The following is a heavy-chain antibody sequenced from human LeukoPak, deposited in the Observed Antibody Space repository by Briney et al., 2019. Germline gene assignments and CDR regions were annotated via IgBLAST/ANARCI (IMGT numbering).Heavy chain of an antibody. CDR3: ARDIVVVPAVGLNYYYYDMDV. Sequence: SVTVSYKASGGTFSSYAISWVRQAPGQGREWMGGIIPIFGTANYAQKFQGRVTITADESTSTAYMELSSLRSEDTAVYYCARDIVVVPAVGLNYYYYDMDVWGKGTTVTVSS. D-gene: IGHD2-2*01. CDR2: IIPIFGTA. J-gene: IGHJ6*04. V-gene: IGHV1-69*01. CDR1: GGTFSSYA.